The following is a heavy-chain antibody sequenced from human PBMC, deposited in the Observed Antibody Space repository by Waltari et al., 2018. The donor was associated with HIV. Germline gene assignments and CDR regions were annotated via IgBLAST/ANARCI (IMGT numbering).Heavy chain of an antibody. D-gene: IGHD2-21*01. CDR2: SSAYNENT. CDR1: GSTFTSYG. CDR3: ASYSPPRGLDV. J-gene: IGHJ6*02. V-gene: IGHV1-18*01. Sequence: QVQLVQSGAEVKKPGASVKVSCKSSGSTFTSYGFAWVRQAPGQGLEWMGCSSAYNENTNYAPKFQGRVTMTTDTSTTTGYMELRRLRSADTAVYFCASYSPPRGLDVWGQGTTVTVS.